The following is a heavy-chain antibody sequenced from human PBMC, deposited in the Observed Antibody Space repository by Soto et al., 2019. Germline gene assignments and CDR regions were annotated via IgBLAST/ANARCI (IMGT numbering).Heavy chain of an antibody. CDR2: VNPTGGSTTYT. D-gene: IGHD3-10*01. V-gene: IGHV1-46*01. J-gene: IGHJ6*02. Sequence: ASVKVSCKASGYTFTSYYMHWVRQAPGQGLEWMGIVNPTGGSTTYTSYAQKFQGRVTMTRDTSTSTVYMELSSLRSEDTAVYYCAKVSGGPPMVMGDFYYAMDVWGQGTTVTSP. CDR1: GYTFTSYY. CDR3: AKVSGGPPMVMGDFYYAMDV.